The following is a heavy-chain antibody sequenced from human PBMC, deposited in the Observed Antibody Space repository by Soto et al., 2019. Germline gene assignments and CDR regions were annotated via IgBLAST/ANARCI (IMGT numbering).Heavy chain of an antibody. Sequence: QVQLVKSGAEAKKPGASVTVSCQASGYTFTSYDINWVRLATGQGLEWMGFMTPSSGNTGYAQKFQGRVTLTRNTSIRTAYLELSSLRSDDTAVYYCTRGDFWGQGTLVTVSS. CDR2: MTPSSGNT. CDR3: TRGDF. CDR1: GYTFTSYD. V-gene: IGHV1-8*01. J-gene: IGHJ4*02.